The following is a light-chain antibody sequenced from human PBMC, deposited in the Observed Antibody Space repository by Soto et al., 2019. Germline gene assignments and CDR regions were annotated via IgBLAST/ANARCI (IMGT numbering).Light chain of an antibody. CDR2: GAS. CDR1: QSVSSN. CDR3: QQRSNWPT. V-gene: IGKV3-15*01. J-gene: IGKJ4*01. Sequence: EIVMTQSPATLSLSPGERATLSCRASQSVSSNLAWYQQKPGQAPRLLIYGASTRATGIPARFSGSGSGTEFTLTISSLQSEDFAVYYCQQRSNWPTFGGGTKVEIK.